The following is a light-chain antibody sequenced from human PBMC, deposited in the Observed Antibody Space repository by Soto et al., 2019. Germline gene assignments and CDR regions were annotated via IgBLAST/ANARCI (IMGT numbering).Light chain of an antibody. V-gene: IGKV3-20*01. Sequence: EIVLTQSPGTLSLSPGERATLSCRASQSVSSSYLAWYQQKPGQAPRLLIYGASSRATGIPDRFSGSGSGTDFTLTISRLEPEDFAVYYCQQYGSSPWWTFGQGPKVEI. J-gene: IGKJ1*01. CDR3: QQYGSSPWWT. CDR2: GAS. CDR1: QSVSSSY.